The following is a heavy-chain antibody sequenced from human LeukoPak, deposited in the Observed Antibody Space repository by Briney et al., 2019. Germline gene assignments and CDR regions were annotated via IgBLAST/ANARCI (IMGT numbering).Heavy chain of an antibody. CDR3: AREDRQSIAAAGPFDY. D-gene: IGHD6-13*01. J-gene: IGHJ4*02. Sequence: RGSLRLSCAASGFTFSNYWMTWVRQAPGKGLEWVANINQHGSDKYYVDSVKGRFTISRDNAKRSVYLQMSRLRANDTALYYCAREDRQSIAAAGPFDYWGQGILVTVSS. CDR1: GFTFSNYW. CDR2: INQHGSDK. V-gene: IGHV3-7*01.